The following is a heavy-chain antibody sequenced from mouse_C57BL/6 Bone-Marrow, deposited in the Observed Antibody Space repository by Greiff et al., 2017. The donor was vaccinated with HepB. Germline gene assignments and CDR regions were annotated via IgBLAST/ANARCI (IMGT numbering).Heavy chain of an antibody. Sequence: VKLQQSGAELVRPGTSVKMSCKASGYTFTNYWIGWAKQRPGHGLEWIGDIYPGGGYTNYNEKFKGKATLTADKSSSTAYMQFSSLTSEDSAIYYCARWLLDWYFDVWGTGTTVTVSS. CDR1: GYTFTNYW. J-gene: IGHJ1*03. CDR2: IYPGGGYT. D-gene: IGHD2-3*01. CDR3: ARWLLDWYFDV. V-gene: IGHV1-63*01.